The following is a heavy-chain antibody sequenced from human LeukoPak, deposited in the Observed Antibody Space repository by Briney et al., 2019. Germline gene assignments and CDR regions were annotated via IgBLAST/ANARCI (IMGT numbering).Heavy chain of an antibody. J-gene: IGHJ4*02. Sequence: GTLRLSCVASGFTYSHYGMNWVRQPPGKGLEWIGEINHSGSTNYNPSPKSRVTISVDTSKNQFSLKLSSVTAADTAVYYCATSSGYWGQGTLVTVSS. V-gene: IGHV4-34*08. CDR2: INHSGST. CDR1: GFTYSHYG. CDR3: ATSSGY.